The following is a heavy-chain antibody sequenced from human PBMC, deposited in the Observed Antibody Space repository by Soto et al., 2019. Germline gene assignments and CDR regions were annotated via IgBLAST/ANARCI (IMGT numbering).Heavy chain of an antibody. V-gene: IGHV3-33*01. CDR3: ATVPGYCSSTSCYGPDY. D-gene: IGHD2-2*03. CDR1: GFTFSSYG. J-gene: IGHJ4*02. Sequence: GGSLRLSCAASGFTFSSYGMHWVRQAPGKGLEWVAVIWYDGSNKYYADSVKGRFTISRDNSKNTLYLQMNSLRAEDTAVYYCATVPGYCSSTSCYGPDYWGQGTLVTVSS. CDR2: IWYDGSNK.